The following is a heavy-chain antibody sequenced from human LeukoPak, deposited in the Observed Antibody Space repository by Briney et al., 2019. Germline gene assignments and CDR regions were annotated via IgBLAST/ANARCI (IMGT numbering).Heavy chain of an antibody. CDR2: IFYSGST. D-gene: IGHD6-19*01. CDR3: ARHPPQYSSGWYKRRAYYFDY. CDR1: GXPISSSSYY. V-gene: IGHV4-39*01. Sequence: SETLSLTCTVSGXPISSSSYYWGSIRQPPGKGLEWIGSIFYSGSTYYNPSLKSRVTISVDTSKNQFSLKLSSVTAADTAVYYCARHPPQYSSGWYKRRAYYFDYWGQGTLVTVSS. J-gene: IGHJ4*02.